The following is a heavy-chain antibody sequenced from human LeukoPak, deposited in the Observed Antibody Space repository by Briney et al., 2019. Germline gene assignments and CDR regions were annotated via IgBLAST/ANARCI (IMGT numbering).Heavy chain of an antibody. J-gene: IGHJ5*02. Sequence: GGSLRLSCAASGFTFRSYGMHWVRPAPGKGLEWVAVISYDGSNKYYADSVKGRFTISRDNSKNTLYLQMNSLRAEDTAVYYCAKDLHGYSSSWPYNWFDPWGQGTLVTVSS. CDR3: AKDLHGYSSSWPYNWFDP. V-gene: IGHV3-30*18. D-gene: IGHD6-13*01. CDR1: GFTFRSYG. CDR2: ISYDGSNK.